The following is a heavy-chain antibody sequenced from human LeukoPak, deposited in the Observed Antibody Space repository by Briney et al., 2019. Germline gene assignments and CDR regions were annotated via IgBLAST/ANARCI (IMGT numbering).Heavy chain of an antibody. CDR1: GGSISNNNYY. D-gene: IGHD3-10*01. J-gene: IGHJ5*02. Sequence: PSETLSLTCTVSGGSISNNNYYWGWIRQPPGKELEWIGTMYYSGSTYYNPSLKSRVTISVDTSKNQFSLKLSSVTAADTAVYYCARRRFGDPGADPWGQGTLVTVSS. V-gene: IGHV4-39*01. CDR3: ARRRFGDPGADP. CDR2: MYYSGST.